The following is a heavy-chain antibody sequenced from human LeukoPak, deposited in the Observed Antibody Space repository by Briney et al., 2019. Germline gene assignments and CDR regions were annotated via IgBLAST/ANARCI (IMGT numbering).Heavy chain of an antibody. CDR2: INHSGST. CDR3: ARERRITIFGSGYMDV. V-gene: IGHV4-34*01. J-gene: IGHJ6*03. CDR1: GGSFSGYY. Sequence: PSETLSLTCAVYGGSFSGYYWSWIRQPPGKGLEWNGEINHSGSTNYNPSLKSRVTMSVDTSKNHFSLKLTSVSAADTAVYYCARERRITIFGSGYMDVWDKGTTVTVSS. D-gene: IGHD3-3*01.